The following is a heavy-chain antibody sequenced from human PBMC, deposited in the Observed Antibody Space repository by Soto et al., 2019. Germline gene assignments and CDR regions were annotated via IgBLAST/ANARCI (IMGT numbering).Heavy chain of an antibody. D-gene: IGHD3-10*01. CDR2: IKQDGSEK. CDR1: GFTFSSYW. Sequence: GGSLRLSCAASGFTFSSYWMSWVRQVPGKGLEWVANIKQDGSEKYYVDSVKGRFTISRDNAKNSLYLQMNSLRAEDTTVYYCARAQFYGSGRDRYYYYGMDVWGQGTTVTVSS. J-gene: IGHJ6*02. CDR3: ARAQFYGSGRDRYYYYGMDV. V-gene: IGHV3-7*05.